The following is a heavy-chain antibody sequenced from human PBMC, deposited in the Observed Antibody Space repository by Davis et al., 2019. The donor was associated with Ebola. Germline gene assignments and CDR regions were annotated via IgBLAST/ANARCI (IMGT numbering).Heavy chain of an antibody. V-gene: IGHV4-34*01. Sequence: PSETLSLTCAVYGGPFSGYYWSWIRQPPGKGLEWIGEINHSGSTNYNPSLKSRVTISVDTSKSQFSLNLISVTAADTAVYYCARGGSYRPYYFDYWGQGILVTVSS. D-gene: IGHD3-16*02. CDR3: ARGGSYRPYYFDY. CDR1: GGPFSGYY. J-gene: IGHJ4*02. CDR2: INHSGST.